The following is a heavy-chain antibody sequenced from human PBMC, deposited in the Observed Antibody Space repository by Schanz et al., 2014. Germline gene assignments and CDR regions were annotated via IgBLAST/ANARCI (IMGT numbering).Heavy chain of an antibody. D-gene: IGHD5-12*01. J-gene: IGHJ4*02. CDR1: GFTFSTDA. CDR3: ARKVVATIGGYYDN. CDR2: MNESHSTI. Sequence: EVQLAESGGGLVQPGGSLRLSCAASGFTFSTDAMSWVRQAPGKGLEWVSAMNESHSTIYYADSVRGRFTISRDNAENTLFLQMNSLRAEDTAVYYCARKVVATIGGYYDNWGQGTLVIVSS. V-gene: IGHV3-23*04.